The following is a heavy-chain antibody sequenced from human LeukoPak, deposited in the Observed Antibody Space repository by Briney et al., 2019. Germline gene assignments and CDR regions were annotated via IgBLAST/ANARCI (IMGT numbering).Heavy chain of an antibody. J-gene: IGHJ3*02. V-gene: IGHV3-23*01. D-gene: IGHD3-22*01. Sequence: GGSLRLSCAASGFTFSNYAMSWVRQAPGRGLDWVSSIDNSGGRTFYADSVKGRFTFSRDNSKNTLYLQMNSLRAEDTAVYYCAKDLRAYYYDSSGQGAFDIWGQGTMVTVSS. CDR3: AKDLRAYYYDSSGQGAFDI. CDR2: IDNSGGRT. CDR1: GFTFSNYA.